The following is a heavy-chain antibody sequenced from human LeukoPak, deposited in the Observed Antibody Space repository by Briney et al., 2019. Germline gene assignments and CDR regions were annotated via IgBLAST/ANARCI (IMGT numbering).Heavy chain of an antibody. CDR2: IYSSGST. J-gene: IGHJ4*02. V-gene: IGHV3-66*02. D-gene: IGHD5-24*01. CDR1: GFTVSGHD. Sequence: GGSLRLSCAASGFTVSGHDISWVRQAPGRGPEWVSLIYSSGSTHHAGSVKGRFTISRVNSKNTVSLQMNSLRTEDTAVYYCATRPIRDGYNYWGQGTLVTVSS. CDR3: ATRPIRDGYNY.